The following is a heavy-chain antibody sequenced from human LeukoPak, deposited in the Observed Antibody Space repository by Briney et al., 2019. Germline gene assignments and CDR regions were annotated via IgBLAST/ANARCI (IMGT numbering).Heavy chain of an antibody. CDR1: GGSFSGYY. CDR3: ARVDYGDYRFDY. CDR2: INHSGST. J-gene: IGHJ4*02. V-gene: IGHV4-34*01. D-gene: IGHD4-17*01. Sequence: SETLSLTCAVYGGSFSGYYWSWIRQPPGKGLEWIGEINHSGSTNYNPSLKSRVTISVDTSKNQFSLKLSSVTAADTAVYYCARVDYGDYRFDYWGQGTLVTVSS.